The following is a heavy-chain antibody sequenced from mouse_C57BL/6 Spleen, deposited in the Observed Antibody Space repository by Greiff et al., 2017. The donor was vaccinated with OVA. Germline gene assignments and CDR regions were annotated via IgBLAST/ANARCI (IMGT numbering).Heavy chain of an antibody. D-gene: IGHD2-2*01. V-gene: IGHV1-80*01. Sequence: VMLVESGAELVKPGASVKISCKASGYAFSSYWMNWVKQRPGKGLEWIGQIYPGDGDTNYNGKFKGKATLTADKSSSTAYMQLSSLTSEDSAVYFCARSHGLGYFDVWGTGTTVTVSS. J-gene: IGHJ1*03. CDR2: IYPGDGDT. CDR3: ARSHGLGYFDV. CDR1: GYAFSSYW.